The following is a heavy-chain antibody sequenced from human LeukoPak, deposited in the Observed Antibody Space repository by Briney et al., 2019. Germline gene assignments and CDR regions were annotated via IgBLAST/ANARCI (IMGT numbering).Heavy chain of an antibody. J-gene: IGHJ4*02. Sequence: SETLSLTCAVYGGSFSGYYWSCIRQPPGKGLGWIGEINHSGSTNYNPSLKSRVTISVDTSKNQFSLKLSSVTAADTAVYYCARHRDSSGYYEDYWGQGTLVTVSS. V-gene: IGHV4-34*01. CDR2: INHSGST. CDR3: ARHRDSSGYYEDY. CDR1: GGSFSGYY. D-gene: IGHD3-22*01.